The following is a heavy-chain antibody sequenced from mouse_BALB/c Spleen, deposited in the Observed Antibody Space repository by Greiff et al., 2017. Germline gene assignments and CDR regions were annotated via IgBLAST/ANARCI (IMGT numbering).Heavy chain of an antibody. D-gene: IGHD4-1*01. Sequence: VQLQQSGPELVKPGASVKISCKASGYTFTSYVMHWVKQKPGQGLEWIGYINPYNDGTKYNEKFKGKATLTSDKSSSTAYMELSSLTSEDAAVYYCARLDRLGPFAYWGQGTLVTVSA. CDR1: GYTFTSYV. CDR3: ARLDRLGPFAY. V-gene: IGHV1-14*01. J-gene: IGHJ3*01. CDR2: INPYNDGT.